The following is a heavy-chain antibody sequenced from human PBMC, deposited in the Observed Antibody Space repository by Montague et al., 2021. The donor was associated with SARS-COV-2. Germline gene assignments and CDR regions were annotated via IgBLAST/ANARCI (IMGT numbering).Heavy chain of an antibody. V-gene: IGHV4-4*02. Sequence: SETLSLTCAVSGGFISSREWWSWVRQPPGKGLEWIGEIHQSESGRTNXXXSLKGRVTISIDQSKNYFSLNLTSMTAADTAVYYCGGTWVYFSPVDVWGQGATVIVSS. CDR3: GGTWVYFSPVDV. J-gene: IGHJ6*02. CDR2: IHQSESGRT. CDR1: GGFISSREW. D-gene: IGHD3-3*01.